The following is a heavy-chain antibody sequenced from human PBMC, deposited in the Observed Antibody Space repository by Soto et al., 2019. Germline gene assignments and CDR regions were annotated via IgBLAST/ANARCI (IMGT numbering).Heavy chain of an antibody. D-gene: IGHD2-8*01. Sequence: GGSPRLSRAVSGFTFGTYSMPRVRQAPGKGLEWVAVIYYDGSNRYYGDAVKGRFTISRDNSKSTLYLQMSSLRAEDTAVYYCARAFCTNGVCYYFFDYWGHGTLVTVSS. V-gene: IGHV3-33*01. J-gene: IGHJ4*01. CDR3: ARAFCTNGVCYYFFDY. CDR2: IYYDGSNR. CDR1: GFTFGTYS.